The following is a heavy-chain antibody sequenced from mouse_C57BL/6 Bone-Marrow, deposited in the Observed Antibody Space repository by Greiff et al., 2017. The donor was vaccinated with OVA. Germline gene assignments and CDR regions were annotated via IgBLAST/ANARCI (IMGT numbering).Heavy chain of an antibody. CDR3: ALLAMDY. D-gene: IGHD1-1*01. V-gene: IGHV5-6*01. J-gene: IGHJ4*01. Sequence: EVKLMESGGDLVKPGGSLKLSCAASGFTFSSYGMSWVRQTPDKRLEWVATISSGGSYTYYPDSVKGRFTISRDNAKNTLYLQMSSLKSEDTAMYYCALLAMDYWGQGTSVTVSS. CDR2: ISSGGSYT. CDR1: GFTFSSYG.